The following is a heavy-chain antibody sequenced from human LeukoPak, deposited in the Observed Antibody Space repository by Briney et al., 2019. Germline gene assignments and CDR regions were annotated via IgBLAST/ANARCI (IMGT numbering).Heavy chain of an antibody. CDR1: GFTFSSYE. CDR2: ISSSGSTI. CDR3: ARSRMATITS. D-gene: IGHD5-24*01. V-gene: IGHV3-48*03. Sequence: GGSLRLSCAASGFTFSSYEMNWVRQAPGKGLEWVSYISSSGSTIYYADSVKGRFTISRDNAKNSLYLQMNSLRAEDTAVYYCARSRMATITSWGQGTLVTVSS. J-gene: IGHJ4*02.